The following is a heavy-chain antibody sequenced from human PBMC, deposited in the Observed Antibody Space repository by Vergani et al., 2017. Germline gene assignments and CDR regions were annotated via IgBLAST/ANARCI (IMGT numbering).Heavy chain of an antibody. J-gene: IGHJ4*02. Sequence: ELLLAPSGAEVRKPGESLKISCKPSGYRFSAYCIGWVRQPPGRGLEWIGVIDPDDSKTKYSPSFQGQVSISADKSINTVYLQWSSLKSEDSGIYYCARHDWFSGPPYYWGQGTLVTVSS. V-gene: IGHV5-51*01. CDR1: GYRFSAYC. D-gene: IGHD3-9*01. CDR2: IDPDDSKT. CDR3: ARHDWFSGPPYY.